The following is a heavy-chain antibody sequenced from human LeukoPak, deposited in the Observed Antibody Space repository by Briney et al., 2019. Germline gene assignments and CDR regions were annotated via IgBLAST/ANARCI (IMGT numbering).Heavy chain of an antibody. Sequence: SETLSLTCAVYGGSFSGYYWSWIRQSPGKGLEWIGEINHSGITHYNPSLKSRITMSLDTSKKQFSLKLSSVTAADTAVYYCTRGSIAYYYMDVWGKGTTVTISS. CDR3: TRGSIAYYYMDV. D-gene: IGHD3-22*01. J-gene: IGHJ6*03. CDR1: GGSFSGYY. V-gene: IGHV4-34*10. CDR2: INHSGIT.